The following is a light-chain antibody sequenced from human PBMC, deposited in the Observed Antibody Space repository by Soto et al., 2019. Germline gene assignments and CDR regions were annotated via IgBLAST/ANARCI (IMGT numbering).Light chain of an antibody. CDR2: EAS. CDR3: RQYDSYPLT. CDR1: QSVSSN. V-gene: IGKV3-15*01. J-gene: IGKJ5*01. Sequence: EVVVTQSPATLSVSPGERATLSCRASQSVSSNLAWYQQKPGQAPRLLIYEASTRATGIPARFSGSGSWTEFTLTISSLQSEDFAVYYCRQYDSYPLTFGQGTKLEIK.